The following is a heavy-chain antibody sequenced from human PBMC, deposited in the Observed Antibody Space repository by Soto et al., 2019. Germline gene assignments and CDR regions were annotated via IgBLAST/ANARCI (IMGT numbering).Heavy chain of an antibody. Sequence: SETLSLTCPVSGGYISSSSWNWIRQAPGKRLEWIGCIFYTGSTSFNPSLKSRVTISVHTSNSQFSLELSSVTAADTAVYYCARGLITGSHYSGGWYYFDSWGQGTQVTVS. CDR2: IFYTGST. CDR3: ARGLITGSHYSGGWYYFDS. J-gene: IGHJ4*02. V-gene: IGHV4-59*12. D-gene: IGHD6-19*01. CDR1: GGYISSSS.